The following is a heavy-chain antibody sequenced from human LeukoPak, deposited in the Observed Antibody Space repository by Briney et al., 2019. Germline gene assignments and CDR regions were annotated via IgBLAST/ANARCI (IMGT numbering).Heavy chain of an antibody. CDR1: GGTFSSYA. CDR3: ALFKVLDGDYHY. D-gene: IGHD4-17*01. Sequence: SVKVSCKASGGTFSSYAISWVRQAPGQGLEWMGRIIPIFGTANYAQKFQGRVTITTDESTSTAYMELSSVRSEDTAVYYCALFKVLDGDYHYWGQGTLVTVSS. J-gene: IGHJ4*02. CDR2: IIPIFGTA. V-gene: IGHV1-69*05.